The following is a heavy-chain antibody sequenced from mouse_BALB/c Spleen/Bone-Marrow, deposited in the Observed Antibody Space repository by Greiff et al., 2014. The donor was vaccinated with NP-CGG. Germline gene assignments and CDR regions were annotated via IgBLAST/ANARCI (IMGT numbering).Heavy chain of an antibody. CDR2: ILPGSGSN. D-gene: IGHD3-1*01. V-gene: IGHV1-9*01. J-gene: IGHJ4*01. Sequence: VQRVESGAELMKPGASVKISCKATGYTFSSYWIEWVKQRPGHGLGWIGEILPGSGSNKYNEKFKGKATFTADTSSNTAYMQLSSLTSEDSAVYYCATARATSYYGMDYWGQGTSVTVSS. CDR3: ATARATSYYGMDY. CDR1: GYTFSSYW.